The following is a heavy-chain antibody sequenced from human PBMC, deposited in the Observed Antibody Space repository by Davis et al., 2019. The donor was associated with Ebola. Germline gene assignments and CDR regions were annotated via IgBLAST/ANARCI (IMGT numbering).Heavy chain of an antibody. V-gene: IGHV3-7*01. Sequence: GESLKISCAASGFSFSSYWMSWVRQAPGKGLEWVANIKQDGSEKYYVDSVEGRFTISRDNAKNSLYLQMNSLRAEDTAVYYCARGPSTGNSFSYRGQGTLVTVSS. CDR3: ARGPSTGNSFSY. CDR1: GFSFSSYW. CDR2: IKQDGSEK. J-gene: IGHJ4*02. D-gene: IGHD6-13*01.